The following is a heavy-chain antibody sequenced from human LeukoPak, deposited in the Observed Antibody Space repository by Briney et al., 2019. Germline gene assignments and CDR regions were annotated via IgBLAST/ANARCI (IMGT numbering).Heavy chain of an antibody. CDR2: IYYRGST. J-gene: IGHJ4*02. CDR3: ARRDCSTTSCPVDY. CDR1: GGSISTEGHY. D-gene: IGHD2-2*01. V-gene: IGHV4-31*03. Sequence: SQTLSLTCNVSGGSISTEGHYWNWIRQHPEKGLEWIGYIYYRGSTSYHPSLRNRVIISVDKSKNQFSLRLSSATAADTAVYYCARRDCSTTSCPVDYWGQGTLVTVSS.